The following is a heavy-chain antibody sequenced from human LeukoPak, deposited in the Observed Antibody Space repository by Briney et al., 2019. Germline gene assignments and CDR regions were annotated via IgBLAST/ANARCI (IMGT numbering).Heavy chain of an antibody. V-gene: IGHV4-34*01. J-gene: IGHJ4*02. CDR1: GGSFSGYY. D-gene: IGHD5-18*01. CDR3: ARSRGYRKYYFGY. CDR2: INHSGST. Sequence: PSETLSLTCAVYGGSFSGYYWSWIRQPPGKGLEWIGEINHSGSTNYNPSLKSRVTISVDTSKNQFSLKLSSVTAADTAVYYCARSRGYRKYYFGYWGQGTLVTVSS.